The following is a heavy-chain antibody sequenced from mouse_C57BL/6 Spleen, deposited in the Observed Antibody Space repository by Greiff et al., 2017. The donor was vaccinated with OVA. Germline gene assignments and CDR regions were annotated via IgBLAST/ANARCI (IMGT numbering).Heavy chain of an antibody. V-gene: IGHV5-17*01. CDR2: ISSGSSTI. CDR3: ASADGYYSYWYFDV. CDR1: GFTFSDYG. Sequence: EVKLVESGGGLVKPGGSLKLSCAASGFTFSDYGMHWVRQAPEKGLEWVAYISSGSSTIYYADTVKGRFTISRDNAKNTLFLQMTSLRSEDTAMYYCASADGYYSYWYFDVWGTGTTVTVSS. J-gene: IGHJ1*03. D-gene: IGHD2-3*01.